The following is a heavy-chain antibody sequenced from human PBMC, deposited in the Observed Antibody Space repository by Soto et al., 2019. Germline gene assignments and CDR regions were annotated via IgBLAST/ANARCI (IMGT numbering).Heavy chain of an antibody. J-gene: IGHJ6*02. V-gene: IGHV4-61*01. D-gene: IGHD6-19*01. CDR2: IYYSGST. Sequence: PSETLSLTCTVSGGSVSSASYYWSWIRQPPGKGLEWIGYIYYSGSTNYNPSLKSRVTISVDTSKNQFSLKLSSVTAADTAVYYCARDIAVAGTDGMDVWGQGTTVTASS. CDR3: ARDIAVAGTDGMDV. CDR1: GGSVSSASYY.